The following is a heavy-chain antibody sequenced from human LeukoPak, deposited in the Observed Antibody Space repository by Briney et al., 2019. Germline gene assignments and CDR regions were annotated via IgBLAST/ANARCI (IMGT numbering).Heavy chain of an antibody. CDR2: IYYSGST. V-gene: IGHV4-59*01. CDR3: ARDRSSGWTDL. CDR1: GGSISSYY. D-gene: IGHD6-19*01. Sequence: SETLSLTCTVSGGSISSYYWSWIRQPPGKGLEWIGYIYYSGSTNYNPSLKSRVTISVDTSKNQLSLKLSSVTAADTAVYYCARDRSSGWTDLWGRGTLVTVSS. J-gene: IGHJ2*01.